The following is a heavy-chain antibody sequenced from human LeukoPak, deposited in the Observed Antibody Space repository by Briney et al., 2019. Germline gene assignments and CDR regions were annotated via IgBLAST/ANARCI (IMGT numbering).Heavy chain of an antibody. CDR3: ARARGSGSYYGHDYYYYHYMDV. Sequence: ASVKVSCKASGYTFTGYYIHWVRQAPGQGLEWMGWISPNSGGTNYAQKFQGRVTMTRDTSISTAYMELSSLRSDDTAVYYCARARGSGSYYGHDYYYYHYMDVWGKGTTVTVSS. J-gene: IGHJ6*03. CDR1: GYTFTGYY. CDR2: ISPNSGGT. V-gene: IGHV1-2*02. D-gene: IGHD3-10*01.